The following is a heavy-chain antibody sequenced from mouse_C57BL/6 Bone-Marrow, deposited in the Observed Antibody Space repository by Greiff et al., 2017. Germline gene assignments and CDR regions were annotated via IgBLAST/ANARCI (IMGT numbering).Heavy chain of an antibody. CDR3: SRPITTVVALYCSMDV. V-gene: IGHV1-7*01. Sequence: VQLQQSGAELAKPGASVKLSCKASGYTFTSYWMHWVKQRPGQGLEWIGYINPSSGYTKYNQKFKDKATLTGDKSSSTAYMQLSSLTYEDSAVYYCSRPITTVVALYCSMDVWGTGTSVTVSS. CDR2: INPSSGYT. D-gene: IGHD1-1*01. J-gene: IGHJ4*01. CDR1: GYTFTSYW.